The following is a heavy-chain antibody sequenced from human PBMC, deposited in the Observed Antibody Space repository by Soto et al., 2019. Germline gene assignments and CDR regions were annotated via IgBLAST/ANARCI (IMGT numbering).Heavy chain of an antibody. J-gene: IGHJ1*01. CDR3: ARAPYYYHSSGDX. Sequence: GGALRLSCAASGFTFSTYSMNWVRQAPGKGLEWVSCISISSSYIYYSDSVKGRFTISRDNAKNSLYLQMNSLRAEDTAVYYCARAPYYYHSSGDXWGQGTLVTVSX. V-gene: IGHV3-21*01. D-gene: IGHD3-22*01. CDR1: GFTFSTYS. CDR2: ISISSSYI.